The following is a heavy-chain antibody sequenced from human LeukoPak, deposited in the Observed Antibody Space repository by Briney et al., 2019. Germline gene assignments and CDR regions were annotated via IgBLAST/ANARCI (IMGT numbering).Heavy chain of an antibody. J-gene: IGHJ4*02. CDR2: IRSKPNSYAT. D-gene: IGHD3-22*01. CDR1: GFTFSGSA. V-gene: IGHV3-73*01. CDR3: TRHFDTSGYNFDY. Sequence: GESLKISCAASGFTFSGSAMHWVRQASGKGLEWVGRIRSKPNSYATAYAASVRGRFTISRDDSKNTAYLQMNSLKTEDTAVYYCTRHFDTSGYNFDYWGQGTLVTVSS.